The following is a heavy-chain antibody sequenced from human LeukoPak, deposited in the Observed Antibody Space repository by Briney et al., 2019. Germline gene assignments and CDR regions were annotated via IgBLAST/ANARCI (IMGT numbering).Heavy chain of an antibody. CDR3: ARDGPFGESHAFDI. J-gene: IGHJ3*02. V-gene: IGHV3-48*04. D-gene: IGHD3-10*01. CDR1: GFTFSSYS. Sequence: PGGSLRLSCAASGFTFSSYSMNWVRQAPGKGLEWVSYISSSSSTTYYADSVKGRFTISRDNAKNSLYLQMNSLRAEDTAVYYCARDGPFGESHAFDIWGQGTMVTVSS. CDR2: ISSSSSTT.